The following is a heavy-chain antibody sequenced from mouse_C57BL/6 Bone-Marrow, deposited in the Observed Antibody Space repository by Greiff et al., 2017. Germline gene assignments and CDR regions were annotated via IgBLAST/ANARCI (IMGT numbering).Heavy chain of an antibody. CDR1: GFNFTDYE. V-gene: IGHV1-15*01. D-gene: IGHD2-4*01. J-gene: IGHJ4*01. Sequence: QVQLQQSGAELVRPGASVTLSCTASGFNFTDYEMHWVKQTPVHGLEWIGGIDPETGGTAYTQKFKGKAILTADKSSNTAYLELRSLTSEDSAVYYCTREDDYSYAMDYWGQGTSVTVSS. CDR3: TREDDYSYAMDY. CDR2: IDPETGGT.